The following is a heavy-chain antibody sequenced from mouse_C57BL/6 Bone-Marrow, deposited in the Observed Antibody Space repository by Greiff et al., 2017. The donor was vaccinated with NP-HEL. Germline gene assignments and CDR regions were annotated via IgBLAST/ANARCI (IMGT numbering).Heavy chain of an antibody. CDR1: GYTFTSYW. Sequence: QQSCKASGYTFTSYWMHWVKQRPGRGLEWIGRIDPNSGGTKYNEKFKSKATLTVDKPSSTAYMQLSSLTSEDSAVYYCARSGANMRAMDYWGQGTSVTVSS. CDR3: ARSGANMRAMDY. V-gene: IGHV1-72*01. J-gene: IGHJ4*01. CDR2: IDPNSGGT. D-gene: IGHD3-1*01.